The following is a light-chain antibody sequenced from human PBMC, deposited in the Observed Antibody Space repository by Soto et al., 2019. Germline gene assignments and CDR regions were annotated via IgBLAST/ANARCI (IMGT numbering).Light chain of an antibody. CDR1: SSDVGRYNL. V-gene: IGLV2-23*03. Sequence: QSALTQPASVSGSPGQSITISCTGTSSDVGRYNLVSWYQQHPGKAPKVMIYEGSKRPSGVSNRFSGSKSGNTASLTISGLQAEDEAHYYCCPYADSSIFHVVFGGGTKLTVL. CDR2: EGS. J-gene: IGLJ2*01. CDR3: CPYADSSIFHVV.